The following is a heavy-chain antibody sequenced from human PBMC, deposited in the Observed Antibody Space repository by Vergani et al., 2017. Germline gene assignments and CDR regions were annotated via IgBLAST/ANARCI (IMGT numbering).Heavy chain of an antibody. Sequence: EVQLVESGGGLVKPGGSLRLSCAASGFTFSSYSMNWVRQAPGKGLEWVSSISSSSSYIYYADSVKGRFTISRDNAKNSLYLQMNSLRAEETAVYYCARRGSAPVIPLYYYYYMDVWGKGTTVTVSS. J-gene: IGHJ6*03. CDR2: ISSSSSYI. CDR1: GFTFSSYS. CDR3: ARRGSAPVIPLYYYYYMDV. V-gene: IGHV3-21*01. D-gene: IGHD3-16*02.